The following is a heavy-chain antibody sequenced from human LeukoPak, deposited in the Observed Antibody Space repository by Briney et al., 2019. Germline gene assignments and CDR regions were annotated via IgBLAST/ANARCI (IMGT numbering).Heavy chain of an antibody. J-gene: IGHJ4*02. V-gene: IGHV3-74*01. D-gene: IGHD6-13*01. CDR1: GFTFSSYS. CDR2: IKTDGSST. CDR3: ARDFMYSISCAGC. Sequence: GGSLRLSCAASGFTFSSYSMHWVRQAPGKGLMWVSRIKTDGSSTSYADSVRGRFTISRDNAKNTLYLQMNSLRVEDTAVYYCARDFMYSISCAGCWGQGTLVTVSS.